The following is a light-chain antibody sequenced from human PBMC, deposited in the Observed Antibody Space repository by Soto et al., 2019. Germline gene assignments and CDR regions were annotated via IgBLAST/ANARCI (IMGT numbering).Light chain of an antibody. CDR1: QSVRSSY. V-gene: IGKV3-20*01. CDR3: QQYDWSPMYT. J-gene: IGKJ2*01. Sequence: VLTQSPGTLSLSPGERATRSCRASQSVRSSYLAWYQQKPGQAPRLLIYGGSNRATGIPDRFSGSGSGTDFTLTISRLEPEDSAVYFCQQYDWSPMYTFGQGTKLEIK. CDR2: GGS.